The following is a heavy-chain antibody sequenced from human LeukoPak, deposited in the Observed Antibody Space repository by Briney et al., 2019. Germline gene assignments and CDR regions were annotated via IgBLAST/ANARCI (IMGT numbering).Heavy chain of an antibody. J-gene: IGHJ4*02. D-gene: IGHD1-26*01. CDR1: GFTFKNYG. V-gene: IGHV3-30*18. Sequence: PGGSLRLSCAASGFTFKNYGMHWVRQAPGKGLEWVAVIPYDGSNQYYADSVKGRFTISRDNSKNTLYLQMNSLRAEDTAVYYCAKSGKGGSYPYYFDYWGQGTLVTVSS. CDR2: IPYDGSNQ. CDR3: AKSGKGGSYPYYFDY.